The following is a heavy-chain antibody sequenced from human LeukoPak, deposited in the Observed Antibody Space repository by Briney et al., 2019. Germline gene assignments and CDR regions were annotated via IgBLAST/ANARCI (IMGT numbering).Heavy chain of an antibody. V-gene: IGHV4-38-2*02. CDR3: ARQSMVVK. CDR2: IYHSGNT. J-gene: IGHJ4*02. D-gene: IGHD2/OR15-2a*01. CDR1: GYSISSGYY. Sequence: SETLSLTCTVSGYSISSGYYWGWIRQPPGKGLEWIGSIYHSGNTYYNPSLKSRVTISIDTSKNQFSLKLTSVTAADTAVYFCARQSMVVKWGQGILVTVSS.